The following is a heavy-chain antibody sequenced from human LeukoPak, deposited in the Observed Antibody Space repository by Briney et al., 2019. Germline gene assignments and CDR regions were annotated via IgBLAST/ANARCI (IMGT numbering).Heavy chain of an antibody. CDR1: GYTFTSYD. D-gene: IGHD6-19*01. V-gene: IGHV1-18*01. J-gene: IGHJ5*02. CDR2: ISAYNGNT. Sequence: ASVKVSCKASGYTFTSYDISWVRLAPGQGLEWMGWISAYNGNTNYAQKFQGRVTMTTDTSTSTAYMELRSLRSDDTAVYYCARDLRTAVAGNWFDPWGQGTLVTVSS. CDR3: ARDLRTAVAGNWFDP.